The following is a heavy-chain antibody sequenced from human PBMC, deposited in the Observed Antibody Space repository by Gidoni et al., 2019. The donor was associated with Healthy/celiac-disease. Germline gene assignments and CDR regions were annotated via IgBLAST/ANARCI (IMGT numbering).Heavy chain of an antibody. Sequence: QFQLVQSGSEVMKPGSSVKVSCKASGYTVTSYGISWVRQAPGQGLEWMGWISAYNGNTNYEQKLQGRVTMTTDTSTSTAYMELRSLRSDDTAVYYCARVSELRSEFDYWGQGTLVTVSS. CDR1: GYTVTSYG. CDR3: ARVSELRSEFDY. J-gene: IGHJ4*02. V-gene: IGHV1-18*01. CDR2: ISAYNGNT. D-gene: IGHD1-7*01.